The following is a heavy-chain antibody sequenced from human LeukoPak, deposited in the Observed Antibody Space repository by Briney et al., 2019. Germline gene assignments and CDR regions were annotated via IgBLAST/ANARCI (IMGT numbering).Heavy chain of an antibody. V-gene: IGHV6-1*01. D-gene: IGHD6-19*01. CDR3: ARGGELAGRNNYYYYGMDV. CDR2: TYYRSKWYN. J-gene: IGHJ6*02. CDR1: GDSVSSNSAA. Sequence: SQTLSLTCAISGDSVSSNSAAWNWIRQSPSRGLEWLGRTYYRSKWYNDYAVSVKSRITINPDTSKNQFSLQLNSVTSEDTAVYYCARGGELAGRNNYYYYGMDVWGQGTTATVSS.